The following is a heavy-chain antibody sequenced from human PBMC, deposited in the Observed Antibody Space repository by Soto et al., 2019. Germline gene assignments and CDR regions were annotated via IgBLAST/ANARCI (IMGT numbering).Heavy chain of an antibody. Sequence: EVVLHESGGGFVQPGGSLRLSCAASGFTLSNNYMAWVRQAPGKGLEWVSVIQGGGSISYAESVRDRFTISRDSSKNMVFLEMNNLRPEDTAVYFCARGEGSGSNALGYWGQGSQVTVSS. V-gene: IGHV3-66*01. CDR1: GFTLSNNY. D-gene: IGHD3-10*01. J-gene: IGHJ4*02. CDR3: ARGEGSGSNALGY. CDR2: IQGGGSI.